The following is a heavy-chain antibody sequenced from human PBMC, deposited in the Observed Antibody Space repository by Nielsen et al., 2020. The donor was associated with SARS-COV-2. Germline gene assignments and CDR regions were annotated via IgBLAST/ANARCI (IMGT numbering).Heavy chain of an antibody. D-gene: IGHD3-10*01. J-gene: IGHJ3*02. CDR1: GFTFSDYY. CDR2: ISSSSSYT. Sequence: GGSLKISCAASGFTFSDYYMSWIRQAPGKGLEWVSYISSSSSYTNYADSVKGRFTISRDNAKNSLYLQMNSLRAEDTAVYYCARDRIPYGSGRGGNAFDIWGQGTMVTVSS. CDR3: ARDRIPYGSGRGGNAFDI. V-gene: IGHV3-11*06.